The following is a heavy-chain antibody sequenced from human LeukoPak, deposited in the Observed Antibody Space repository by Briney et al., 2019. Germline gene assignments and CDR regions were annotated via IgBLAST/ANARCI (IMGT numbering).Heavy chain of an antibody. CDR2: IYYSGST. CDR1: GGSFSGYY. J-gene: IGHJ4*02. V-gene: IGHV4-59*05. D-gene: IGHD4-17*01. CDR3: ARQLYDYGDLYFDY. Sequence: PSETLSLTCGVFGGSFSGYYWTWLRQPPGKGLEWIGSIYYSGSTYYNPSLKSRVTISVDTSKNQFSLKLSSVTAADTAVYYCARQLYDYGDLYFDYWGQGTLVTVSS.